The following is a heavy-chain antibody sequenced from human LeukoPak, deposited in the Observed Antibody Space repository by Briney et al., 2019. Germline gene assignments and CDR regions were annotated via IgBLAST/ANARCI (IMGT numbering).Heavy chain of an antibody. D-gene: IGHD1-26*01. CDR2: IYTSGST. CDR3: ARAGGSYSDWFDP. V-gene: IGHV4-4*07. Sequence: SETLSLTCTVSGYSISSGYYWSWIRQPAGKGLEWIGRIYTSGSTNYNPSLKSRVTMSVDTSKNQFSLKLSSVTAADTAVYYCARAGGSYSDWFDPWGQGTLVTVSS. J-gene: IGHJ5*02. CDR1: GYSISSGYY.